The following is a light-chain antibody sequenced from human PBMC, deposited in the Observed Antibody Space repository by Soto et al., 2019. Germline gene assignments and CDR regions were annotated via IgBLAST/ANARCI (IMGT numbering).Light chain of an antibody. CDR2: DAS. Sequence: EIVLQQSPATRSFYPGEGATLSSRASQSVRGPLAWYQQKPGQAPRLLIYDASNRATGIPARFSGSGSGTDFTLTISSLEPEDFAVYYCQQRSNWPPEVTFGPGTKVDIK. CDR3: QQRSNWPPEVT. CDR1: QSVRGP. J-gene: IGKJ3*01. V-gene: IGKV3-11*01.